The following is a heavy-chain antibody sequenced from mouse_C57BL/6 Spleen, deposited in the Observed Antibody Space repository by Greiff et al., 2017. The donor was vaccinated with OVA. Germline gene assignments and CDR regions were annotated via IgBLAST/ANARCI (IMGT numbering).Heavy chain of an antibody. V-gene: IGHV1-53*01. J-gene: IGHJ3*01. Sequence: QVQLQQPGPELVKPGASVKLSCKASGYTFTSYWMHWVKQRPGQGLEWNGNINPSNGGTNYNEKFKSKATLTVDKSSSTAYMQLSSLTSEDSAVYYCARSPRQLRPAWFAYWGQGTLVTVSA. D-gene: IGHD3-2*02. CDR1: GYTFTSYW. CDR2: INPSNGGT. CDR3: ARSPRQLRPAWFAY.